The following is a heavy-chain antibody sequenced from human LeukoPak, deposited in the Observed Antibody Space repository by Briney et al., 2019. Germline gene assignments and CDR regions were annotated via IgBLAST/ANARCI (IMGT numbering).Heavy chain of an antibody. Sequence: GGSLRLSCAASGFMFSSNWMSWVRQAPGKGLEWVSAISNNGGYTYYADSVQGRFTISRDNSKSTLCLQMNSLRAEDTAVYYCATDASGIYDFDNWGQGSLVTVSS. V-gene: IGHV3-23*01. CDR2: ISNNGGYT. J-gene: IGHJ4*02. CDR1: GFMFSSNW. D-gene: IGHD5/OR15-5a*01. CDR3: ATDASGIYDFDN.